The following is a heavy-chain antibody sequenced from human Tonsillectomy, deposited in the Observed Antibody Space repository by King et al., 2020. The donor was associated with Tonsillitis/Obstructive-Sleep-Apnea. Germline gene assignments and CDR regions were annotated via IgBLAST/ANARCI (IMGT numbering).Heavy chain of an antibody. V-gene: IGHV3-23*04. CDR2: ISGSGGST. J-gene: IGHJ5*02. CDR3: AKDLGWESGMA. D-gene: IGHD1-14*01. CDR1: GFTFSTYA. Sequence: VQLVESGGGLVQPGGSLRLSCAASGFTFSTYAMTWVRQAPGKGLEWVSAISGSGGSTYYADSVKGRFTISRDNSKNTLYLQMNSLTAEDPAVYYCAKDLGWESGMAWGQGTLVTVSS.